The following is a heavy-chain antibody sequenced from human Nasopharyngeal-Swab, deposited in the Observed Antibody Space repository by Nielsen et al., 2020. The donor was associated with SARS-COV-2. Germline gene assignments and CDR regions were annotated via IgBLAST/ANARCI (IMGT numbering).Heavy chain of an antibody. CDR1: GFTFSSYE. CDR3: ERDKARYNWNRSLGWYFDL. CDR2: ISSSGSTI. D-gene: IGHD1-20*01. V-gene: IGHV3-48*03. Sequence: GESLKISCAASGFTFSSYEMNWVRQAPGKGLEWVSYISSSGSTIYYADSVKGRFTISRDNAKNSLYLQMNSLRAEDTAVYYCERDKARYNWNRSLGWYFDLWGRGTLVTVSS. J-gene: IGHJ2*01.